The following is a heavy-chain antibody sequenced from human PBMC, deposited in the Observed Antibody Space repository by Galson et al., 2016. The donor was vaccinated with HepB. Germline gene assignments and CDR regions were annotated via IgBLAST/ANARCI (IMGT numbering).Heavy chain of an antibody. CDR3: TRDPGAGRGSESYWD. D-gene: IGHD3-10*01. CDR1: GGPFSSYA. Sequence: SVKVSCKASGGPFSSYAFSWVRQAPGQGLEWMGGIIPIFGTANYAQKFQGRVTITADKSTKTVYMQLSSLRSEDTAVYYYTRDPGAGRGSESYWDWGQGTLVTVSS. J-gene: IGHJ4*01. CDR2: IIPIFGTA. V-gene: IGHV1-69*06.